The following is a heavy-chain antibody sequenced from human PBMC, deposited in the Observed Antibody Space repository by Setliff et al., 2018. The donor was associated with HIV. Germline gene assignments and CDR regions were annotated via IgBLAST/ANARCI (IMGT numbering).Heavy chain of an antibody. CDR1: GGSFSDNY. V-gene: IGHV4-34*01. J-gene: IGHJ3*02. Sequence: SLTCAVYGGSFSDNYWSWIRQSPGKGLEWIGEINHSGRTKYSPSLRSRVSISVDTSKTQFSLKLSSVTAADTAMYYCARGRGRTFYYDSSGSRAFDIWGQGTMVTVSS. D-gene: IGHD3-22*01. CDR3: ARGRGRTFYYDSSGSRAFDI. CDR2: INHSGRT.